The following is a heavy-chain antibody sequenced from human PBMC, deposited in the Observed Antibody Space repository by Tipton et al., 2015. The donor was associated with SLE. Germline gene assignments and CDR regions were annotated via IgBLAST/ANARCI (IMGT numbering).Heavy chain of an antibody. CDR2: INHSGST. J-gene: IGHJ3*02. CDR3: ELRSGLEDLDI. D-gene: IGHD6-19*01. Sequence: TLSLICAVYGGSFSGYYWSWIRQPPGKGLVWIGEINHSGSTNYNPSLKSRVTISVDTSKNQFSLTLSTVSAADTGVYYCELRSGLEDLDIGGQGTLVTGSS. V-gene: IGHV4-34*01. CDR1: GGSFSGYY.